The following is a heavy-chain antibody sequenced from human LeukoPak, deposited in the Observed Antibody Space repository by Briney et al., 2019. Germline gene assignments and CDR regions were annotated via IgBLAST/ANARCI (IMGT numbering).Heavy chain of an antibody. CDR3: ARESVGYCSSTSCSTGFDP. CDR2: IIPIFGTA. D-gene: IGHD2-2*01. CDR1: GGTFSSYA. Sequence: SVTVSFTASGGTFSSYAISWVRQAPGQGLEWMGGIIPIFGTANYAQKFQGRVAITADESTSTAYMELSSLRSEDTAVYYCARESVGYCSSTSCSTGFDPWGQGTLVTVSS. J-gene: IGHJ5*02. V-gene: IGHV1-69*01.